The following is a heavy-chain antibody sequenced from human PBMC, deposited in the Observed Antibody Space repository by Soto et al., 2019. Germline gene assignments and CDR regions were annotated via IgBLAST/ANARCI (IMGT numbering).Heavy chain of an antibody. Sequence: ASVKVSCKASGYTFIGYYMHWVRQAPGQGLEWMGWINPNTGDTNYAQKFQGWVTMTRDTSISTTYMELSRLTSDDTAVYYCARGTPSVATTSFDYWGQGTLVTVSS. CDR2: INPNTGDT. CDR3: ARGTPSVATTSFDY. D-gene: IGHD5-12*01. CDR1: GYTFIGYY. J-gene: IGHJ4*01. V-gene: IGHV1-2*04.